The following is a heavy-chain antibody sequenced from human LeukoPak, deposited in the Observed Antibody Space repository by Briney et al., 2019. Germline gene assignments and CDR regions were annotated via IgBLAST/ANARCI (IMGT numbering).Heavy chain of an antibody. D-gene: IGHD3-16*01. CDR1: GFTFSDYY. V-gene: IGHV3-11*01. CDR2: ISSSGSTI. J-gene: IGHJ4*02. CDR3: ARSLMTTFFDY. Sequence: NPGGSLRLSCAASGFTFSDYYMSWTRQAPGKGLEWVSYISSSGSTIYYADSVKGRFTISRDNAKNSLYLQMNSLRAEDTAVYYCARSLMTTFFDYWGQGTLVTVSS.